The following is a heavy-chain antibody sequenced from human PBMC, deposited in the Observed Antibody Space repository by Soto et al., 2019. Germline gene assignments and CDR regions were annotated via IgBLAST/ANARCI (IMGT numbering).Heavy chain of an antibody. CDR1: GFSLSTNGVG. Sequence: QITLKESGPTLVKPTQTLTLTCTFSGFSLSTNGVGVGWIRQPPGKALEWLALIYWDGDKRYSPSLKSRLTITKETSKNQVVLTMTNMDPVDTATYYCAHRRGAYYFDFWGLGTLVTVSS. J-gene: IGHJ4*02. D-gene: IGHD1-26*01. V-gene: IGHV2-5*02. CDR2: IYWDGDK. CDR3: AHRRGAYYFDF.